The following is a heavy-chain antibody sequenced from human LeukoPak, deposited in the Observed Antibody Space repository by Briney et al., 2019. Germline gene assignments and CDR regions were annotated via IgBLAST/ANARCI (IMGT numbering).Heavy chain of an antibody. CDR1: GGSISSGDYY. D-gene: IGHD3-10*01. CDR2: IYYSGST. V-gene: IGHV4-30-4*01. CDR3: ARGIRYYYGSGSYELFDY. Sequence: SETLSLTCTVSGGSISSGDYYWSWIRQPPGKGLEWIGYIYYSGSTYYNPSLKSRVTIPVDTSKNQFSLKLSSVTAADTAVYYCARGIRYYYGSGSYELFDYWGQGTLVTVSS. J-gene: IGHJ4*02.